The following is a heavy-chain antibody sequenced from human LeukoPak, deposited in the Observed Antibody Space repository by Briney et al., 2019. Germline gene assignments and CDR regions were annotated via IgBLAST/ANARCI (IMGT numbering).Heavy chain of an antibody. Sequence: ASETLSLTCEVYGGSFSGYYWSWIRQTPGKGLEWIGEINHSGSANYNPSLKSRVTISVDTSKNQFSLKLSSVTAADTAVYYCARQIDGFGEFDYFDYWGQGTLVTVSS. CDR2: INHSGSA. CDR1: GGSFSGYY. CDR3: ARQIDGFGEFDYFDY. D-gene: IGHD3-10*01. J-gene: IGHJ4*02. V-gene: IGHV4-34*01.